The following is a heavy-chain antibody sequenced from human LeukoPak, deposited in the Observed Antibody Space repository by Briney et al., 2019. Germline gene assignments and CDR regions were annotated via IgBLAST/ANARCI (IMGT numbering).Heavy chain of an antibody. V-gene: IGHV4-39*01. J-gene: IGHJ5*02. D-gene: IGHD1-14*01. CDR2: VHYSGST. CDR3: AGLIRPGWFDP. Sequence: SETLSLTCSVSGGSISSSSYFWGWIRQPPGKGLEWIASVHYSGSTYYNPSLKSRVTISVDTSKNQFSLKLSSVTAADTAVYYCAGLIRPGWFDPWGQGTLVTVSS. CDR1: GGSISSSSYF.